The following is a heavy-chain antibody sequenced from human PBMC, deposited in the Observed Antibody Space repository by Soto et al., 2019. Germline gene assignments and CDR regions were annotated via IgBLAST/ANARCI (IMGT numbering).Heavy chain of an antibody. J-gene: IGHJ5*02. CDR3: ARGYCSGGSCYSSDWFDP. Sequence: GGSLRLSCAASGLTFSSYDMHWVRQAPGKGLEWVAVIWYDGSNKYYADSVKGRFTISRDNSKNTLYLQMNSLRAEDTAVYYCARGYCSGGSCYSSDWFDPWGQGTLVTVS. CDR1: GLTFSSYD. CDR2: IWYDGSNK. V-gene: IGHV3-33*01. D-gene: IGHD2-15*01.